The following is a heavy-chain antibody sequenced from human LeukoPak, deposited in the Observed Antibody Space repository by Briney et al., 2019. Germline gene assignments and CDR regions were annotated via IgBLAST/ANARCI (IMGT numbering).Heavy chain of an antibody. D-gene: IGHD2-2*01. V-gene: IGHV4-38-2*02. CDR1: GISVRRGYY. CDR3: ARDVGPWDQLVVFDH. J-gene: IGHJ4*02. CDR2: IFQTGRN. Sequence: SETLSLTCNVSGISVRRGYYWGWIRQPPGKGLEWIGSIFQTGRNYKNASLRSRVTISIDPSNNQFSLKMTSVTAADTAVYYCARDVGPWDQLVVFDHWGQGALVAVSS.